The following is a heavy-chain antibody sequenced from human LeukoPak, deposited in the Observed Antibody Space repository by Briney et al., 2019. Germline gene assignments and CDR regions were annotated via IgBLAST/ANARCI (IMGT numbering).Heavy chain of an antibody. J-gene: IGHJ4*02. CDR2: ISYDGSNK. Sequence: GGSLRLSCAASGFTFSSYAMHWVRQAPGKGLEWVAVISYDGSNKYYADSVKGRFTISRDNSKNTPYLQMNSLRAEETAVYYCARDIDRSDIVVVTAIAFDYWGQGTLVTVSS. V-gene: IGHV3-30-3*01. CDR3: ARDIDRSDIVVVTAIAFDY. CDR1: GFTFSSYA. D-gene: IGHD2-21*02.